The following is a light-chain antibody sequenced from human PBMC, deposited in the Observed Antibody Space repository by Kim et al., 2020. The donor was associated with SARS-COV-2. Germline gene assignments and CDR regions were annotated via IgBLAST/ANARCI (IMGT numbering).Light chain of an antibody. CDR2: DAS. V-gene: IGKV1-33*01. CDR1: QDISNY. CDR3: QQYENLPLA. J-gene: IGKJ4*01. Sequence: DIQMTQSPSSLSASVGDRVIITCQASQDISNYLNWYQQKPGKAPKLLIYDASKLETGVPSRFSGRGYGTDFTLTIISLQPEDLATYYWQQYENLPLAFGGGTKVDIK.